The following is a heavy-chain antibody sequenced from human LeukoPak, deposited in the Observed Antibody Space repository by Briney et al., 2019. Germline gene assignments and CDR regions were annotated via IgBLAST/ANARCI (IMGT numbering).Heavy chain of an antibody. Sequence: GGSLRLSCAASGFTVSSNYMSWVRQAPGKGLEWVAVIWYDGSNKYYADSVKGRFTISRDNSKNTLYLQMNSLRAEDTAVYYCARVPASAMSAFFDYWGQGTLVTVSS. CDR2: IWYDGSNK. D-gene: IGHD2-2*01. CDR1: GFTVSSNY. CDR3: ARVPASAMSAFFDY. J-gene: IGHJ4*02. V-gene: IGHV3-33*08.